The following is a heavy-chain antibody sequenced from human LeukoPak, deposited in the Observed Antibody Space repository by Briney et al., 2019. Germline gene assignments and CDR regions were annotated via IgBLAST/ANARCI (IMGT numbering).Heavy chain of an antibody. CDR3: ARLYYYDSSGYAPFGF. D-gene: IGHD3-22*01. CDR1: GYSFTSYW. V-gene: IGHV5-51*01. CDR2: IYPGDSDT. J-gene: IGHJ4*02. Sequence: GESLKISCKGSGYSFTSYWIGWVRQMPGKGLEWMGIIYPGDSDTRYSPSFQGQVTISADKSISTAYLQWSSLKASDTAMYYCARLYYYDSSGYAPFGFWGQGTLVTVSS.